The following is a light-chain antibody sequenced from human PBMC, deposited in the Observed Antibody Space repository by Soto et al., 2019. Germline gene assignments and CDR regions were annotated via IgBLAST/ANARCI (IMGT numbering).Light chain of an antibody. Sequence: QSVLTQPASVSGSPGQSITISCTGTSSDVGGYNYVSWYQQHPGKGPKLMIYEVSNRPSGVSNRFSGSKSGNTATLTISGLQAEDEADYYCSSFTSTHTYVFGTGTKVTVL. CDR2: EVS. CDR3: SSFTSTHTYV. J-gene: IGLJ1*01. V-gene: IGLV2-14*03. CDR1: SSDVGGYNY.